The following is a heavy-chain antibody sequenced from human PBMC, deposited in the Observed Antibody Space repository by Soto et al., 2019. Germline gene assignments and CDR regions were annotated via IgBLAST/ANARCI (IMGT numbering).Heavy chain of an antibody. D-gene: IGHD2-21*02. CDR2: ITSDGKSK. V-gene: IGHV3-74*01. Sequence: VHLVESGGGLVQPGGSLRLSCAASGFNFSNHWMHWVRQRPGEGLVWVSRITSDGKSKAYAESVKGRFAISRDNAKNAGGVGGGGGGAEGTAVYYCARESGDWPLNWFDPWGQGTLVTVSS. CDR3: ARESGDWPLNWFDP. CDR1: GFNFSNHW. J-gene: IGHJ5*02.